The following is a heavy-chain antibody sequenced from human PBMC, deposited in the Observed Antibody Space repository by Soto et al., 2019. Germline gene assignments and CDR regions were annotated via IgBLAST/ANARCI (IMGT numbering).Heavy chain of an antibody. CDR2: ISYSGSNK. D-gene: IGHD2-15*01. J-gene: IGHJ4*02. CDR1: GFTVSSYA. CDR3: TRDMRGSGPRSDY. Sequence: GGSLRLSCAACGFTVSSYAMSGVRQAPGKGQEWVSVISYSGSNKYYADSVKGRFNISRDNSKNTLYLQMISLRAEDTAVYYCTRDMRGSGPRSDYWGQGTLVTVSS. V-gene: IGHV3-23*01.